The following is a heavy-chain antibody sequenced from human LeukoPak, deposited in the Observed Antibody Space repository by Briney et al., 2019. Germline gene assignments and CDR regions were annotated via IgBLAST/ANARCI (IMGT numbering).Heavy chain of an antibody. D-gene: IGHD3-22*01. CDR1: GGSINSGGYS. CDR3: ARAVIPDSSGYYYDGWFDP. CDR2: IYHSGST. V-gene: IGHV4-30-2*01. J-gene: IGHJ5*02. Sequence: PSQTLSLTCAVSGGSINSGGYSWSWIRQPPGKGLEWIGYIYHSGSTYYNPSLKSRVTISVDRSKNQFSLKLSSVTAADTAVYYCARAVIPDSSGYYYDGWFDPWGQGTLVTVSS.